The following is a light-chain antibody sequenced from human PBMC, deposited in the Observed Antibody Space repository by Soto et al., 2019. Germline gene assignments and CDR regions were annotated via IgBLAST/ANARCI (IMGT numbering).Light chain of an antibody. V-gene: IGKV3-15*01. CDR2: GAS. Sequence: RLSPRTRGLSRKGGATGACKTIQSRGSNFLAWYHLKPGQAPRLLIYGASTRATGIPARFSGSGSGTEFTLTIRSPQYADFAVYYCQQYNNWPPITFGQGTRLEIK. CDR3: QQYNNWPPIT. J-gene: IGKJ5*01. CDR1: QSRGSN.